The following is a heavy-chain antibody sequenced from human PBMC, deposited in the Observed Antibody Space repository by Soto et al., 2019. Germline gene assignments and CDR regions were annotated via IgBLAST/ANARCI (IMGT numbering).Heavy chain of an antibody. CDR3: ARHVPWLVTFDY. D-gene: IGHD6-19*01. CDR2: IYYSGST. J-gene: IGHJ4*02. Sequence: QVQLQESGPGLVKPSETLSLTCTVSGGSISSYYWSWIRQPPGKGLEWIGYIYYSGSTNYNPSLTTRVTISVDTSKHQFSLPLSSVTAADTAVYYCARHVPWLVTFDYWGQGTLVTVSS. V-gene: IGHV4-59*08. CDR1: GGSISSYY.